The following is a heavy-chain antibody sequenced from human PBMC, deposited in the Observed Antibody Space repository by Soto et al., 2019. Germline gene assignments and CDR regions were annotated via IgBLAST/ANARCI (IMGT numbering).Heavy chain of an antibody. V-gene: IGHV1-69*01. D-gene: IGHD3-22*01. CDR3: ARDYYDSSGYSGDYYYYYGMDV. CDR1: GGTFSSYA. CDR2: IIPIFGTT. Sequence: QVQLVQSGAEVKKPGSSAKVSCKASGGTFSSYAISWVRQAPGQGLEWMGGIIPIFGTTNYAQKFQGRVTITADESTSTAYMELSSLRSEDTAVYYCARDYYDSSGYSGDYYYYYGMDVWGQGTTVTVSS. J-gene: IGHJ6*02.